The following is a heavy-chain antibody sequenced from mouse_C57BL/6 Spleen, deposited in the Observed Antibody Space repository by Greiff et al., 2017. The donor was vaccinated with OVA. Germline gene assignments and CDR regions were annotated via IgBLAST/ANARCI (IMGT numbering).Heavy chain of an antibody. V-gene: IGHV1-82*01. J-gene: IGHJ3*01. CDR1: GYAFSSSW. CDR2: IYPGDGDT. Sequence: QVQLQQSGPELVKPGASVKISCKASGYAFSSSWMNWVKQRPGKGLEWIGRIYPGDGDTNYNGKFKGKATLTADKSSSTAYMQLSSLTSEDSAVYVCARAYYGSSFAYWGQGTLVTVSA. CDR3: ARAYYGSSFAY. D-gene: IGHD1-1*01.